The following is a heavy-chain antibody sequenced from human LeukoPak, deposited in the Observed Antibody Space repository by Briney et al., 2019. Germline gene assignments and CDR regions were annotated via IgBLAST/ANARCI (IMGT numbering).Heavy chain of an antibody. D-gene: IGHD5-12*01. Sequence: GGSLRLSCAASGVTLSNAWMNWVRQAPGKGLEWVGRIKTKAEGGPTDYAAPVKGRFTVSRDDSKNTLYLQMDSLKTEDTAVYYCATDTVTTNDYGLDYWGQGTQVTVSS. CDR2: IKTKAEGGPT. J-gene: IGHJ4*02. CDR3: ATDTVTTNDYGLDY. CDR1: GVTLSNAW. V-gene: IGHV3-15*01.